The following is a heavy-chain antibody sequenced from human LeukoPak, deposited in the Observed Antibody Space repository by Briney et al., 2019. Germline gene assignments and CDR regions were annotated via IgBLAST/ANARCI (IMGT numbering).Heavy chain of an antibody. V-gene: IGHV4-59*08. J-gene: IGHJ3*02. CDR1: GGSTSSYH. CDR2: IYYSGST. CDR3: ARHRPPYWFGGRSAFDI. Sequence: SETLSLTCTVTGGSTSSYHWSWIRQPPGKGLEWIGYIYYSGSTNYNPSLKSRVIISVDTSKNQFSLKLNSVTAADTAVYYCARHRPPYWFGGRSAFDIWGQGTMVTVSS. D-gene: IGHD3-10*01.